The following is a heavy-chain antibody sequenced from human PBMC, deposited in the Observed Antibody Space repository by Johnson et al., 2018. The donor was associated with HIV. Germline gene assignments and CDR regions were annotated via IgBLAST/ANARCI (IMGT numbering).Heavy chain of an antibody. CDR3: ARAPRPDAFDI. V-gene: IGHV3-13*01. Sequence: AQLVESGGGLVQPGGSLRLSCAASGFTFSSYDMHWVRQATGKGLEWVSAIGTAGDTYYPGSVKGRFTISRENAKNSLYLQMNSLRPEDTAVYYCARAPRPDAFDIWGPGTMVTVSS. J-gene: IGHJ3*02. CDR1: GFTFSSYD. CDR2: IGTAGDT.